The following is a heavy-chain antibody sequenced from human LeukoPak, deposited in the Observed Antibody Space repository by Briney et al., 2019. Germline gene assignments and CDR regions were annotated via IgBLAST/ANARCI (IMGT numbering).Heavy chain of an antibody. D-gene: IGHD4-17*01. Sequence: GGSLRLSCAASGFTFSSYSMNWVRQAPGKGLKWVSSISSSSSYIYYADSVKGRFTISRDNAKNSLYLQMNSLRAEDTAVYYCARDRSGDNGAHWGQGTLVTVSS. V-gene: IGHV3-21*01. J-gene: IGHJ4*02. CDR2: ISSSSSYI. CDR3: ARDRSGDNGAH. CDR1: GFTFSSYS.